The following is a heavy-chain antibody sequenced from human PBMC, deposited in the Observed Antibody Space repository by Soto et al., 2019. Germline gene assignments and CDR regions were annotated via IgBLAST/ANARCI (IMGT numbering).Heavy chain of an antibody. CDR3: ARDRVESGYPEYFQH. D-gene: IGHD3-22*01. J-gene: IGHJ1*01. CDR2: IYSGGST. Sequence: EVQLVESGGGLIQPGGSLRLSCAASGFTVSSNYMSWVRQAPGKGLEWVSVIYSGGSTYYADSAKGRFTISRDNSKNTLYLQMNSLRAEDTAVYYCARDRVESGYPEYFQHWGQGTLVNVSS. V-gene: IGHV3-53*01. CDR1: GFTVSSNY.